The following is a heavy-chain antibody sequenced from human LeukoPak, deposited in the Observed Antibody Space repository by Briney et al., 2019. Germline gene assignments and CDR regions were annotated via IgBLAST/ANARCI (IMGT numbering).Heavy chain of an antibody. CDR3: ARDRGFRQADV. V-gene: IGHV3-7*01. J-gene: IGHJ6*04. CDR2: IKQDGGEK. CDR1: GFTFSGYW. Sequence: GGSLTLSCAASGFTFSGYWMSWLRQAPGKGLEWVANIKQDGGEKYYVDSVKGRSTISRDNAKNSLYLQMNSLRAEDTAVYYCARDRGFRQADVWGKGTTVTVSS. D-gene: IGHD3-10*01.